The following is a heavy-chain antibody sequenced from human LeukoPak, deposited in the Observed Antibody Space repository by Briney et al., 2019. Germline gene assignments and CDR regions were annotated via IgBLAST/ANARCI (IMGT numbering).Heavy chain of an antibody. CDR2: SNYDGTTT. J-gene: IGHJ4*02. CDR1: GFKFRSYW. Sequence: GGSLRLSCAAPGFKFRSYWMQWVRQAPRKGLVWISRSNYDGTTTSYADSVKGRITISRDNAQNTLYLQMNSLRAEDTAAFYCGRGRPRGYSGYVIDYWGQGTPITVSS. CDR3: GRGRPRGYSGYVIDY. V-gene: IGHV3-74*01. D-gene: IGHD5-12*01.